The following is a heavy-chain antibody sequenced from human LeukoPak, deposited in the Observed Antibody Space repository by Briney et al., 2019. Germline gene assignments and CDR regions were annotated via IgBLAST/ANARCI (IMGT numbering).Heavy chain of an antibody. CDR1: GGSFSGYY. Sequence: PSETLSLTCAVYGGSFSGYYWSWIRQPPGKGLEWIGEINHSGSTNYNPSLKSRVTISVDTSKNQFSLKLSSVTAADTAVYYCARGPDYGDMDYWGQGTLVTVSS. D-gene: IGHD4-17*01. CDR3: ARGPDYGDMDY. V-gene: IGHV4-34*01. J-gene: IGHJ4*02. CDR2: INHSGST.